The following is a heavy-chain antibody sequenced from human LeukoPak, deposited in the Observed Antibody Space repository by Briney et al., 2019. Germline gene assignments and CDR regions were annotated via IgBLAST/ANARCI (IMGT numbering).Heavy chain of an antibody. D-gene: IGHD6-13*01. CDR3: ARGGIAAAGSFFDY. Sequence: SVKVSCKTSGFTFSNSAMQWVRQARGQRLEWIGWIIVGSGRTHYAQNLQERITITRDMSTNTAYMELSSLRSDDTAVYYCARGGIAAAGSFFDYWGQGTLVTVSS. CDR2: IIVGSGRT. V-gene: IGHV1-58*02. CDR1: GFTFSNSA. J-gene: IGHJ4*02.